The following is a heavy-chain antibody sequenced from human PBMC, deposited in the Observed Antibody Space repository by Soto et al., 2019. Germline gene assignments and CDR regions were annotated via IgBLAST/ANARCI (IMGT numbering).Heavy chain of an antibody. CDR2: IYYSGST. D-gene: IGHD3-10*01. CDR3: AREVWFGEDVDYGMDV. CDR1: GGSISSGDYY. V-gene: IGHV4-30-4*01. Sequence: QVQLQESGPGLVKPSQTLSLTCTVSGGSISSGDYYWSWIRQPPGKGLEWIGYIYYSGSTYYNPSLKSRVTLSVDTSKNQSSLKLSSVTAADTAVYYCAREVWFGEDVDYGMDVWGQGTTVTVSS. J-gene: IGHJ6*02.